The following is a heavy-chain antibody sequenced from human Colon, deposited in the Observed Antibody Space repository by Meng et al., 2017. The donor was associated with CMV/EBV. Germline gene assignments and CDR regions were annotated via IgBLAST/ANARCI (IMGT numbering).Heavy chain of an antibody. CDR2: TNEDGSDK. Sequence: GGSLRLSWAASGSSFSNSWMIWVRRAPGKGLEWVAKTNEDGSDKYYVDSVKGRFTIFRDNAENSVYLQMNSLRAEDTAVYYCASTGPLYGLYFCYWGQGTLVTVSS. D-gene: IGHD2-8*01. CDR1: GSSFSNSW. CDR3: ASTGPLYGLYFCY. J-gene: IGHJ4*02. V-gene: IGHV3-7*01.